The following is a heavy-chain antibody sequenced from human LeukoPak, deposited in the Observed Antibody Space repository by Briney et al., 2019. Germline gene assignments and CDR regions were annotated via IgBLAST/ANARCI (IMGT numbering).Heavy chain of an antibody. J-gene: IGHJ5*02. CDR3: ARDRAESQWLVRYWFDP. CDR2: IKPNNGGT. CDR1: GYNFTDYY. V-gene: IGHV1-2*02. Sequence: GASVKVSCKTSGYNFTDYYIHWVRQAPGQGLEWMGWIKPNNGGTNYTQKFQGRVTMTRDTSISTAYMELKRLRSDDTAVYYCARDRAESQWLVRYWFDPWGQGTLVTVSS. D-gene: IGHD6-19*01.